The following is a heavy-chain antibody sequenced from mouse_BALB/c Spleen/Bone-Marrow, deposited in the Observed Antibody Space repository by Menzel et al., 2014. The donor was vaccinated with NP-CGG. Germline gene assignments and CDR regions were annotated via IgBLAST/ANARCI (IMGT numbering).Heavy chain of an antibody. J-gene: IGHJ2*01. Sequence: QLQQSGAELVKPGASVKLSCTASGFNIKDTYMHWVKQRPEQGLEWIGRIDPANGNTKYDPKFQGKATITADTSSNTAYLQLSSLTSEDTAVYYCSRYYYGSSLFDYWGQGTTLTVSS. V-gene: IGHV14-3*02. D-gene: IGHD1-1*01. CDR2: IDPANGNT. CDR3: SRYYYGSSLFDY. CDR1: GFNIKDTY.